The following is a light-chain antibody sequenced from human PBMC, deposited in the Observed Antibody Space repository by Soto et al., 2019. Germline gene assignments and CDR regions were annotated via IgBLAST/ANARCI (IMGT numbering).Light chain of an antibody. Sequence: EIVMTQSPATLSVSPGERATLSCRASQSVRSNLAWYQQKAGQAPRLLIYDTSTRATGVPARFSGSGSGTEFTLTVSSLQSEDFAVYYCQQYHQWPPVTFGGGTKVEVK. CDR2: DTS. V-gene: IGKV3-15*01. J-gene: IGKJ4*01. CDR1: QSVRSN. CDR3: QQYHQWPPVT.